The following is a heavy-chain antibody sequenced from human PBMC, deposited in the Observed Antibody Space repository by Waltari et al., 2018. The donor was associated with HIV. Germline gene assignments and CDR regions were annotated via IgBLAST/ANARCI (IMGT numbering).Heavy chain of an antibody. CDR3: ARGSLGYSGSYYPDY. J-gene: IGHJ4*02. Sequence: QVQLVQSGAEVQKPGASVKLSCTASGYPFTGYYMHWVPQAPGQGIEGMGWINPNSGGTNYAQKFQGWVTMTRDTSISTAYMELSRLRSDDTAVYYCARGSLGYSGSYYPDYWGQGTLVTVSS. CDR2: INPNSGGT. D-gene: IGHD1-26*01. V-gene: IGHV1-2*04. CDR1: GYPFTGYY.